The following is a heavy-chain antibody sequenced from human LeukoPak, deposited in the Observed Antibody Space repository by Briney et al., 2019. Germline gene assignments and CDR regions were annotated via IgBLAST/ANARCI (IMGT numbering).Heavy chain of an antibody. CDR2: IYHSGST. V-gene: IGHV4-4*02. Sequence: PSGTLSLTCAVSGGSISSSNWWSWVRQPPGKGLEWIGEIYHSGSTNYNPSLKSRVTISVDKSKNQFSLKLSSVTAADTAVYYCAREGGETIFGVVTRPYYFDYWGQGTLVTVSS. CDR3: AREGGETIFGVVTRPYYFDY. CDR1: GGSISSSNW. J-gene: IGHJ4*02. D-gene: IGHD3-3*01.